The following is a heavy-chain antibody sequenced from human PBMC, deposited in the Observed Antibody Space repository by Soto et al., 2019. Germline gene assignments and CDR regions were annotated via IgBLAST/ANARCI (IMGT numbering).Heavy chain of an antibody. V-gene: IGHV3-7*03. Sequence: HPGGSLRLSCEVSGFIFSMYSMSWVRQTPGKGLEWVAKIPQDGVDGHYADAVKGRFTISRDNGKNSLYLQMNNLRAEDTAVYYCARDHLILTAHDLFYGSDVWGRGAKVTVYS. J-gene: IGHJ6*02. CDR1: GFIFSMYS. D-gene: IGHD2-21*02. CDR3: ARDHLILTAHDLFYGSDV. CDR2: IPQDGVDG.